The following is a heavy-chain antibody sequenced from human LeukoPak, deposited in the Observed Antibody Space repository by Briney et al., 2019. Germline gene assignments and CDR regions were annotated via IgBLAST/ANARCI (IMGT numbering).Heavy chain of an antibody. CDR2: IYYSGRT. D-gene: IGHD5-24*01. Sequence: SETLSLTCTVSGGSISSHYWSWIRQPPGKGLEWIGYIYYSGRTNYNPSLKSRVTISVDTSKNQFSLKLSSVTAADTAVYYCVRVRDDLGFDYWGQGTLVTVSS. V-gene: IGHV4-59*11. CDR1: GGSISSHY. CDR3: VRVRDDLGFDY. J-gene: IGHJ4*02.